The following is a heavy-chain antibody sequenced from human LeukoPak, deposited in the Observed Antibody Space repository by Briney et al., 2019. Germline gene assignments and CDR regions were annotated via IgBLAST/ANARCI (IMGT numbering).Heavy chain of an antibody. Sequence: GGSLRLSCASSGFTFSSYWMPSVRQAPRKGLVWVSRINSHRSSTSYADSVKGRFTISRDKAKNTLYLQMNSLRAEDTAVYYCARDQYSSSSYYYYGMDVWGQGTTVTVSS. D-gene: IGHD6-6*01. CDR2: INSHRSST. V-gene: IGHV3-74*01. CDR1: GFTFSSYW. J-gene: IGHJ6*02. CDR3: ARDQYSSSSYYYYGMDV.